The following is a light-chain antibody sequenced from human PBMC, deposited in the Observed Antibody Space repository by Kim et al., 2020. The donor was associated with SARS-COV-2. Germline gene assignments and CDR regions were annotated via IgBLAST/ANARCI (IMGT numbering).Light chain of an antibody. V-gene: IGLV3-19*01. Sequence: ALGQTVRITCQGDSLRSYYASWYQQKPGQAPVLVIYGKNQRPSGIEERSCGTRAKKTASTTTAGEEAEDEDDYCHTWESSTGHNLVFGCGTKLTVL. CDR1: SLRSYY. CDR2: GKN. J-gene: IGLJ2*01. CDR3: HTWESSTGHNLV.